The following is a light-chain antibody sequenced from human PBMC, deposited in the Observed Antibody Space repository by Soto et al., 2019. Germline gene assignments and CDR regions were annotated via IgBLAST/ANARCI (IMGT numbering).Light chain of an antibody. CDR3: QVWDTSSDRSYV. Sequence: SYELTQPPSVSVAPGQTARITCGGNTIGGKSVHWYQQKPGQAPVLVVYDDTDRPSGIPERFSGSNSGNTATLTISSVEAGDEADYYCQVWDTSSDRSYVFGNGTKVTVL. CDR1: TIGGKS. J-gene: IGLJ1*01. V-gene: IGLV3-21*02. CDR2: DDT.